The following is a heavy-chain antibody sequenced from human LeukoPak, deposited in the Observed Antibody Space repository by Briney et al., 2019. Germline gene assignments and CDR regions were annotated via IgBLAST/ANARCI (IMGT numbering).Heavy chain of an antibody. CDR1: GFPFSNYG. CDR3: AGSWFYRDYFEY. CDR2: ISYDGSNE. Sequence: PGGSLRLSCAASGFPFSNYGMHWVRQAPGKGLEWVAVISYDGSNEYYADSVKGRFSISRDNSKNTLYLQMNSLRAEDTAVYYCAGSWFYRDYFEYWGQGTLVTVSS. V-gene: IGHV3-30*03. D-gene: IGHD3-10*01. J-gene: IGHJ4*02.